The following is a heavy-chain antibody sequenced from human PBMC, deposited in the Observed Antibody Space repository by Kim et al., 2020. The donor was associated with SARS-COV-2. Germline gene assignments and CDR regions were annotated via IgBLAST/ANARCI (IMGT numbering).Heavy chain of an antibody. CDR2: ST. Sequence: STNYADSVKGRFTISRDNAKNTLHLQMSSLRADDTAVYYCTRSYHSAFDYWGQGTLVTVSS. J-gene: IGHJ4*02. D-gene: IGHD2-2*01. V-gene: IGHV3-74*01. CDR3: TRSYHSAFDY.